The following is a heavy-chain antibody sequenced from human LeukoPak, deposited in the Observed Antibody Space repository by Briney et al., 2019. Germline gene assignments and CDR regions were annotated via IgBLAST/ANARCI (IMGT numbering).Heavy chain of an antibody. J-gene: IGHJ4*02. CDR3: ARGQYKSGWYYEY. V-gene: IGHV4-34*01. Sequence: SETLSLTCAVYGGSFSGYFWSWIRRPPGKGPEWIGEINHYGNTNYNPSLKSRVTISVDTSKNQFSLKLSSVTAADTAVCYCARGQYKSGWYYEYWGQGTLVTVS. CDR2: INHYGNT. D-gene: IGHD6-19*01. CDR1: GGSFSGYF.